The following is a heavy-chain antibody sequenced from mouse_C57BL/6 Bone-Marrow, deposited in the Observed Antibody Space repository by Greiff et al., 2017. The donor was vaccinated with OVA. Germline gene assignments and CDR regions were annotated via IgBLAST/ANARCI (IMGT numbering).Heavy chain of an antibody. CDR2: IDPENGDT. CDR1: GFNIKDDY. V-gene: IGHV14-4*01. CDR3: SRDHYGVDY. J-gene: IGHJ2*01. D-gene: IGHD1-1*01. Sequence: VQLQQSGAELVRPGASVKLSCTASGFNIKDDYMHWVKQRPEQGLEWIGWIDPENGDTEYASKFQGKATITADTSSNTAYLQLSSLTSEDTAVYYCSRDHYGVDYWGQGTTLTVSS.